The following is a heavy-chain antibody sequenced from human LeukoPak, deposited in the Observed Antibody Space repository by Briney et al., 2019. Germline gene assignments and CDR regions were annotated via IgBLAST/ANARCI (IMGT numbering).Heavy chain of an antibody. CDR3: ARVGDIVVVPAYNWFDP. CDR1: GGSFSDYY. V-gene: IGHV4-34*01. CDR2: VNHSGTT. Sequence: SETLSLTCAVYGGSFSDYYWSWIRQPPGKGLEYIGEVNHSGTTNYNPSLKSRVTISVDTSKNQFSLKLSSVTAADTAVYYCARVGDIVVVPAYNWFDPWGQGTLVTVSS. J-gene: IGHJ5*02. D-gene: IGHD2-2*01.